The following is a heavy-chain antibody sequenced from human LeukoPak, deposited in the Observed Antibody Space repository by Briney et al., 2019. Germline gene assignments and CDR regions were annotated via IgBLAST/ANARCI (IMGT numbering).Heavy chain of an antibody. CDR3: ARGHSSKAAASWGYLDT. D-gene: IGHD6-13*01. Sequence: ASVKVSCKASEYSFTAFYLHWVRQVPGQGLEWIGWINPNTGGTNYAQEFQGRVTVTRDTSITTVYMDVTSLTSDDTAVYYCARGHSSKAAASWGYLDTWGQGTLVTVSS. CDR2: INPNTGGT. V-gene: IGHV1-2*02. J-gene: IGHJ5*02. CDR1: EYSFTAFY.